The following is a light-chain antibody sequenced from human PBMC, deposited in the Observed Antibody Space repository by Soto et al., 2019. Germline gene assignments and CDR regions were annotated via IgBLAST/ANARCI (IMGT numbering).Light chain of an antibody. Sequence: QSALTQPASVSGSPGQSITISCTGTSNYNLVSWYQQHPGKAPKLVIYEVSERPSGVSNRFSGSKSGNTASLTISGLQAEDEADYYCCSYPGSSILYVFGTSTKVTVL. J-gene: IGLJ1*01. CDR3: CSYPGSSILYV. CDR2: EVS. V-gene: IGLV2-23*02. CDR1: SNYNL.